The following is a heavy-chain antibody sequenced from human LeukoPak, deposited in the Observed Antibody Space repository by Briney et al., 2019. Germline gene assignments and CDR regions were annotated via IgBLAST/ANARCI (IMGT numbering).Heavy chain of an antibody. V-gene: IGHV4-34*01. J-gene: IGHJ4*02. CDR2: INHSGST. CDR1: GGSFSGYN. Sequence: SETLSLTCAVYGGSFSGYNWSWIRQPPGKGLEWIGEINHSGSTNYNPSLKSRVTISVDTSKNQFSLKLSSVTAADTAVYYCARPNHKDHCSSTSCYRYCDYWGQGTLVTVSS. D-gene: IGHD2-2*02. CDR3: ARPNHKDHCSSTSCYRYCDY.